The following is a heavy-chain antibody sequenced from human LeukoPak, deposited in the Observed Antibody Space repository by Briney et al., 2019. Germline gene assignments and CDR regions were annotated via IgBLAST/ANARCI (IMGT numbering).Heavy chain of an antibody. V-gene: IGHV4-34*01. CDR3: ARGNDISDAFDI. Sequence: SETLSLTCAVYGGSFSGYYWSWIRQPPGKGLEWIGEINHSGSTNYNPSLKSRVTISVDTSKNQFSLKLSSVTAADTAVYYCARGNDISDAFDIWGQGTMVTVSS. CDR2: INHSGST. J-gene: IGHJ3*02. D-gene: IGHD3-9*01. CDR1: GGSFSGYY.